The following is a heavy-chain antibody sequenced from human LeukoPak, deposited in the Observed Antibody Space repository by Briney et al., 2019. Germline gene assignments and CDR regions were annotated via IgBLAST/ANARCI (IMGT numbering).Heavy chain of an antibody. J-gene: IGHJ1*01. CDR2: ISGSGGST. Sequence: GGSLRLSCAASGFTFSSYGMSWVRQAPGKGLEWVSAISGSGGSTYYADSVKGRFTISRDNAKNSLYLQMNSLRAEDTAVYYCARGGDTMIVEIQYFQHWGQGTLVSVSS. V-gene: IGHV3-23*01. CDR3: ARGGDTMIVEIQYFQH. CDR1: GFTFSSYG. D-gene: IGHD3-22*01.